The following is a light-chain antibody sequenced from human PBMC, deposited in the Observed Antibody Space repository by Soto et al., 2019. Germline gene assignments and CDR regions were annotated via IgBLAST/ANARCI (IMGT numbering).Light chain of an antibody. CDR1: QTISAY. V-gene: IGKV1-39*01. Sequence: DIQMTQSPSSLSASVGDRVTITCRASQTISAYLNWYQQKQGGAPNLLIYSASTLQSGVPSRFSGSGSGTDFTLNISSLQPEDFATYYCQQGFTTPITFGPGTKIDVK. CDR3: QQGFTTPIT. J-gene: IGKJ3*01. CDR2: SAS.